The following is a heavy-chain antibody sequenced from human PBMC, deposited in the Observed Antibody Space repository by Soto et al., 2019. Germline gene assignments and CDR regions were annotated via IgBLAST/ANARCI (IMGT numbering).Heavy chain of an antibody. CDR3: ARATSGSSWYYFDY. CDR1: GGAISSYY. V-gene: IGHV4-59*01. J-gene: IGHJ4*02. CDR2: IYYSGST. Sequence: PSETLSLTCTVSGGAISSYYWSWIRQPPGKGLEWIGYIYYSGSTNYNPSLKSRVTISVDTSKNQFSLKLNSVTAADTAVYYCARATSGSSWYYFDYWGQGTLVTV. D-gene: IGHD6-13*01.